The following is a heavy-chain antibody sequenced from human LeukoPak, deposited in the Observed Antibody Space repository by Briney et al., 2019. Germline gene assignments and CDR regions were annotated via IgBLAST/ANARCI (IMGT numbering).Heavy chain of an antibody. CDR3: ARLASTGGGPFDI. CDR2: LNQDGSEK. D-gene: IGHD4-17*01. J-gene: IGHJ3*02. CDR1: GFTFSSYW. V-gene: IGHV3-7*01. Sequence: GGSLRLSCAASGFTFSSYWLTWVRQAPGKGLEWVANLNQDGSEKYYMDSVKGRFTISRDNAKNSLYLQMNSLRAEDTAVYFCARLASTGGGPFDIWGQGTMVTVSS.